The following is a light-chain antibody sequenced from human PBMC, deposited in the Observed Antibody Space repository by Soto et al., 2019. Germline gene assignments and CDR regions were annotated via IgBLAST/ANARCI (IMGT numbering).Light chain of an antibody. CDR1: SSDVGNYKY. V-gene: IGLV2-14*01. Sequence: QSVLTQPASVSGSPGQSITISCTGTSSDVGNYKYVSWYQQHPGKAPKLMIYEVRNRPSGVSNRFSGSKSGNTASLTISGLQAEDETDYYCLSYTSSGTYVFGTGTKVTVL. J-gene: IGLJ1*01. CDR2: EVR. CDR3: LSYTSSGTYV.